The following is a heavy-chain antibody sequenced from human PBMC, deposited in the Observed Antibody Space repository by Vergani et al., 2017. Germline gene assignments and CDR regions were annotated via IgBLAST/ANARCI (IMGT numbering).Heavy chain of an antibody. Sequence: QVQLVQSGAEVKKPGSSVKVSCKASGGTFSSYAISWVRQAPGQGLEWMGGIIPIFGTANYAQKFQGRVTITADESTSTAYMELSSLRSEDTAVYYCAREGTDGSRPPRVYYDSPRGFDPWGQGTLVTVS. V-gene: IGHV1-69*12. CDR2: IIPIFGTA. J-gene: IGHJ5*02. CDR3: AREGTDGSRPPRVYYDSPRGFDP. D-gene: IGHD3-9*01. CDR1: GGTFSSYA.